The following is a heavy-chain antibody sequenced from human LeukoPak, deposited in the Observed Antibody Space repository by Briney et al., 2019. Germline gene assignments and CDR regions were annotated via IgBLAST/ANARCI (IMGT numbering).Heavy chain of an antibody. CDR1: GFTFSSYA. Sequence: GGSLRLSCAASGFTFSSYAMSWVRQAPGKGLEWVSAISGGGGSTYYADSVKGRFTISRDNAKDSLYLQMNSLRAEDAAVYYCAKGYIIAGRQWYLDLWGRGTLVGVSS. V-gene: IGHV3-23*01. J-gene: IGHJ2*01. CDR2: ISGGGGST. CDR3: AKGYIIAGRQWYLDL. D-gene: IGHD6-13*01.